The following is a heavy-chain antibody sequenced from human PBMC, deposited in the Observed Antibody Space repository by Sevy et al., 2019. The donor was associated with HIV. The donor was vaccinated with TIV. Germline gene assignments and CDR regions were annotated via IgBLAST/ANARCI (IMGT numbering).Heavy chain of an antibody. CDR3: ARGGVRGVRARYYYFDY. D-gene: IGHD3-10*01. CDR2: IIPIFGTA. J-gene: IGHJ4*02. V-gene: IGHV1-69*13. CDR1: GGTFSSYA. Sequence: ASVKVSCKASGGTFSSYAISWVRQAPGQGLEWMGGIIPIFGTANYAQKFQGRVTITADESTSTAYMELSSLRPEDTAVYYCARGGVRGVRARYYYFDYWGQGTLVTVSS.